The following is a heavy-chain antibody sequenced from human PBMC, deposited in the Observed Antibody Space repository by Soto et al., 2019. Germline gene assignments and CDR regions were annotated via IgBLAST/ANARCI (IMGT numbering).Heavy chain of an antibody. Sequence: QVRLIQSGTEVKKPGASVKVSCSLPGSALTELSLHWVRQAPGKGLEWMGCSDREDGETFYAQRFKGRLTMTEDTSTNTAYMELRSLGSEDTAVYYCTRGNWFDPWGQGTLVVVSS. CDR2: SDREDGET. CDR1: GSALTELS. V-gene: IGHV1-24*01. J-gene: IGHJ5*02. CDR3: TRGNWFDP.